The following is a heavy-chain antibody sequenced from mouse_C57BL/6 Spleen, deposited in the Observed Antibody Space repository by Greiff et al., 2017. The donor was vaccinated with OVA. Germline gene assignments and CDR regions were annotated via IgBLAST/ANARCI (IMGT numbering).Heavy chain of an antibody. CDR1: GYTFTSYW. J-gene: IGHJ3*01. D-gene: IGHD1-1*01. CDR2: IYPGSGST. V-gene: IGHV1-55*01. CDR3: ARSGYGSRSWFAY. Sequence: QVQLKQPGAELVKPGASVKMSCKASGYTFTSYWITWVKQRPGQGLEWIGDIYPGSGSTNYNEKFKSKATLTVDTSSSTAYMQLSSLTSEDSAVYYCARSGYGSRSWFAYWGQGTLVTVSA.